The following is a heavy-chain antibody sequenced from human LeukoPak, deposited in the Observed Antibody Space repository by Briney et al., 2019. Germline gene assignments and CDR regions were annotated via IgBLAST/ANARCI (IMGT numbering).Heavy chain of an antibody. CDR1: GGSISSGGYY. Sequence: SETLSLTCTVSGGSISSGGYYWSWIRQHPGKGLEWIGYIYYSGSTYYNPSLKSRVTISVDTSKNQFSLKLSSVTAADTAVYYCARDEAAGNGSFDYWGQGTLVTVSS. D-gene: IGHD6-13*01. CDR2: IYYSGST. CDR3: ARDEAAGNGSFDY. V-gene: IGHV4-31*03. J-gene: IGHJ4*02.